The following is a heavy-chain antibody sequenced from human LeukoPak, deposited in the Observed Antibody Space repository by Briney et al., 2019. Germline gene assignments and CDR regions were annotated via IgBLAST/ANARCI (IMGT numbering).Heavy chain of an antibody. D-gene: IGHD2-2*01. J-gene: IGHJ3*02. CDR3: ASLWSQTVPTTGREAFDI. CDR2: ISGSGGST. V-gene: IGHV3-23*01. CDR1: GFTFSSYA. Sequence: PGGSLRLSCAASGFTFSSYAMSWVRQAPGKGLEWVSAISGSGGSTYYADSVKGRFTISRDNSKNTLYLQMNSLRAEDTAVYYCASLWSQTVPTTGREAFDIWGRGTMVTVSS.